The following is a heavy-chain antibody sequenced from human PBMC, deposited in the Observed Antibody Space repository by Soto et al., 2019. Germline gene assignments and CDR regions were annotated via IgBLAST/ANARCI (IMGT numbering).Heavy chain of an antibody. V-gene: IGHV3-21*01. CDR2: ISSSSSYI. CDR3: ARDNYYDFWSGYSLYYYYYGMDV. J-gene: IGHJ6*02. D-gene: IGHD3-3*01. CDR1: GFTFSSYG. Sequence: GGLMRLSCAASGFTFSSYGLNWVRQAPGNGLEWVSSISSSSSYIYYADSVKGRFTISRDNAKNSLYLQMNSLRAEDTAVYYCARDNYYDFWSGYSLYYYYYGMDVWGQGTTVTVSS.